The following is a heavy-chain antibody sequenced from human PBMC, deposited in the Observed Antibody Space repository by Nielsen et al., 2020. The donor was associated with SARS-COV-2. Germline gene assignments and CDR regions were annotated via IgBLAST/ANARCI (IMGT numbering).Heavy chain of an antibody. D-gene: IGHD3-9*01. V-gene: IGHV4-4*02. CDR1: GGSISSSNW. Sequence: SETLSLTCAVSGGSISSSNWWSWVRQPPGKGLEWIGEIYHSGSTNYNPSLKSRVTISVDTSKNQFSLKLSSVTAADTAVYYCARLGDDILTGYYHWFDPWGQGTLVTVSS. CDR2: IYHSGST. CDR3: ARLGDDILTGYYHWFDP. J-gene: IGHJ5*02.